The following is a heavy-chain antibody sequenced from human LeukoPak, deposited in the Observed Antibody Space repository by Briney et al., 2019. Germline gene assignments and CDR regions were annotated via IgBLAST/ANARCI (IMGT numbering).Heavy chain of an antibody. CDR3: ARGRSGYDFSRNWFDP. CDR1: GGSISSGGYY. CDR2: IYYSGST. Sequence: SQTLSLTCTVSGGSISSGGYYWSWIRQHPGKGLEWIGYIYYSGSTYYNPSLKSRVTISVDTSKNQFSLKLSPVTAADTAVYYCARGRSGYDFSRNWFDPWGQGTLVTVSS. J-gene: IGHJ5*02. D-gene: IGHD5-12*01. V-gene: IGHV4-31*03.